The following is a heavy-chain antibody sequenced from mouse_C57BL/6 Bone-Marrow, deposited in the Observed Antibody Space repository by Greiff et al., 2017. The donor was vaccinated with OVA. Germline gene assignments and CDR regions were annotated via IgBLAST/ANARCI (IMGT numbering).Heavy chain of an antibody. Sequence: EVKVVESGGGLVKPGGSLKLSCAASGFTFSDYGMHWVRQAPEKGLEWVAYISSGSSTIYYADTVKGRFTISRDNAKNTLFLQMTSLRSEDTAMYYCARWYYGSSLYYAMDYWGQGTSVTVSS. CDR2: ISSGSSTI. V-gene: IGHV5-17*01. CDR1: GFTFSDYG. CDR3: ARWYYGSSLYYAMDY. J-gene: IGHJ4*01. D-gene: IGHD1-1*01.